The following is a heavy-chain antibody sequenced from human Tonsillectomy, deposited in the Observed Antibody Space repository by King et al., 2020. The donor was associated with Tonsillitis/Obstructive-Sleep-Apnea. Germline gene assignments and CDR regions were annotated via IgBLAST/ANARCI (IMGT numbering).Heavy chain of an antibody. Sequence: LQLQESGPGLVKPSETLSLTCTVSGGSISSYYWSWIRPPPGKGLEWIGYIYYSGSTNYNPSLKSRVTISVDTSKNQFSLKLSSVTAADTAVYYCARLEVVVVDAFDIWGQGTMVTVSS. CDR3: ARLEVVVVDAFDI. J-gene: IGHJ3*02. V-gene: IGHV4-59*08. CDR1: GGSISSYY. D-gene: IGHD2-15*01. CDR2: IYYSGST.